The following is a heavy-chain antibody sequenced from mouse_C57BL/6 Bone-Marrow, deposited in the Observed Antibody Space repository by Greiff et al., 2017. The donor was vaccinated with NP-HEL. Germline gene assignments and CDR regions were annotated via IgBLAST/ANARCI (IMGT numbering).Heavy chain of an antibody. CDR3: TRAPYGNSSAMDY. J-gene: IGHJ4*01. Sequence: EVMLVESGEGLVKPGGSLKLSCAASGFTFSSYAMSWVRQTPEKRLEWVAYISSGGDYIYYADTVKGRFTISRDNARNTLYLQMSSLKSEDTAMYYCTRAPYGNSSAMDYWGQGTSVTVSS. V-gene: IGHV5-9-1*02. CDR1: GFTFSSYA. D-gene: IGHD2-1*01. CDR2: ISSGGDYI.